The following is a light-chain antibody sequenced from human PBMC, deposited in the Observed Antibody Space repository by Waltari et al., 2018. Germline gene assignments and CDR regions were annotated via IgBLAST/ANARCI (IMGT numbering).Light chain of an antibody. Sequence: QSALTQPASVSGSPGQSITISCTGSNRDIGGYNFVAWHQQHPGKVPKLMIYEVTNRPSGVSNRFSGSKSGNTASLTISGLQAEDEADYYCSSYANSNTLLFGGGTKLAVL. J-gene: IGLJ2*01. CDR2: EVT. V-gene: IGLV2-14*01. CDR1: NRDIGGYNF. CDR3: SSYANSNTLL.